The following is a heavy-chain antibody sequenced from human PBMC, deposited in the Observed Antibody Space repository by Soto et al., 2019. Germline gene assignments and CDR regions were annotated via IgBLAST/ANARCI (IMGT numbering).Heavy chain of an antibody. D-gene: IGHD3-3*01. CDR3: AKVPGLRFLELLSSYFDY. CDR2: IGGSGGST. V-gene: IGHV3-23*01. Sequence: EVQLLESGGGLVQPGGSLRLSCAASGFTFSSYAMSWVRQAPGKGLEWVSAIGGSGGSTYYADSVKGRFTITRGNSKNTLYLQMNSLRAEDTAVYYCAKVPGLRFLELLSSYFDYWGQVTLVTVSS. J-gene: IGHJ4*02. CDR1: GFTFSSYA.